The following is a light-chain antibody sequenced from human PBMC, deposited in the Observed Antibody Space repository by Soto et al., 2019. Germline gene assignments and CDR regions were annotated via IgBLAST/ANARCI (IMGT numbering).Light chain of an antibody. Sequence: QSVLTQPPSVSGAPGQTITMSCTGSGSNVGASYDVHWYQVLPGAGPRLLIYKNNNRPSGVPDRFSSSKSGTSASLAITGLRAEDEADYYCQSYDNILSGPLFGGGTKLTVL. CDR3: QSYDNILSGPL. J-gene: IGLJ3*02. CDR2: KNN. CDR1: GSNVGASYD. V-gene: IGLV1-40*01.